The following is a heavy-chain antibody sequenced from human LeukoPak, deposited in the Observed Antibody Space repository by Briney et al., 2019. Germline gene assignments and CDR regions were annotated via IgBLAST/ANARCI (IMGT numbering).Heavy chain of an antibody. CDR3: ARALVGAPYYYYGMDV. CDR1: GGTFSSYA. V-gene: IGHV1-69*13. CDR2: IIPIFGTA. J-gene: IGHJ6*02. Sequence: SVKVSCKASGGTFSSYAISWVRQAPGQGLEWMGGIIPIFGTANYAQKFQGRVTITADESTSTAYMELSSLRSEDTAVYYCARALVGAPYYYYGMDVWGQGTTVTVSS. D-gene: IGHD1-26*01.